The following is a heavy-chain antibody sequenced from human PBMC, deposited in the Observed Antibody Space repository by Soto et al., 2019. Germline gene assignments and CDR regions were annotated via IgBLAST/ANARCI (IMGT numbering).Heavy chain of an antibody. V-gene: IGHV4-34*01. CDR3: ARGRRTMDIVVVVAAIPYNWFDP. Sequence: SETLSLTCAVYGGTFSGYYWSWIRQPPGRGLEWIGEINHSGSTNYNPSLKSRVTISVDTSKNQFSLKLSSVTAADTAVYYCARGRRTMDIVVVVAAIPYNWFDPWGQGTLVTVSS. CDR1: GGTFSGYY. D-gene: IGHD2-15*01. J-gene: IGHJ5*02. CDR2: INHSGST.